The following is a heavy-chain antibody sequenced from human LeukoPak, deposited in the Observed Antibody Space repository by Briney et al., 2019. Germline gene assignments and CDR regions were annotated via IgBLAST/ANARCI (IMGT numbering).Heavy chain of an antibody. CDR1: GGSISSSSYY. V-gene: IGHV4-39*02. CDR3: ARERGSYREGPLD. D-gene: IGHD1-26*01. Sequence: PSETLSLTCTVSGGSISSSSYYWGWLRQPPGQGLEGIGRIYYSSSTYYDPSLKSRVTISVDKSKNQLYLQLSTVTAADTAVYYCARERGSYREGPLDWGQGTLVIVSS. J-gene: IGHJ4*02. CDR2: IYYSSST.